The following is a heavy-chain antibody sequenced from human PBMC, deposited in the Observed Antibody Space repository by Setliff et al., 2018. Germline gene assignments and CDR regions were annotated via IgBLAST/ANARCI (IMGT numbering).Heavy chain of an antibody. CDR1: GYTFTSYA. J-gene: IGHJ4*02. CDR2: INAGNGNT. D-gene: IGHD3-3*01. CDR3: ARESTAKNFWGEYSDY. V-gene: IGHV1-3*01. Sequence: ASVKVSCKASGYTFTSYAMHWVRQAPGQRLEWMGWINAGNGNTEYSQKFQGRVTITRDTSASTAYMYLSSLRSEDTAVYYCARESTAKNFWGEYSDYWGQGTLVTVSS.